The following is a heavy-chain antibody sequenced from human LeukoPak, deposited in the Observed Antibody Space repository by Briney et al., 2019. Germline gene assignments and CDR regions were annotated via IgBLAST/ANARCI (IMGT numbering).Heavy chain of an antibody. V-gene: IGHV3-30-3*01. Sequence: PGRSLRLSCAVSGFTFSSYAMHWVRQAPGKGLEWVAVISYDGSNKYYADSVKGRFTISRDNSKNTLYLQMNSLRAEDTAVYYCARDQRITIFGVVSYNWFDPWGQGTLVTVSS. CDR3: ARDQRITIFGVVSYNWFDP. D-gene: IGHD3-3*01. J-gene: IGHJ5*02. CDR1: GFTFSSYA. CDR2: ISYDGSNK.